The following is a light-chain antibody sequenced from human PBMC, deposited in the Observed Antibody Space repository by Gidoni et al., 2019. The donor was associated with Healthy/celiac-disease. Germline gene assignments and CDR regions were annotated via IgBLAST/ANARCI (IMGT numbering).Light chain of an antibody. CDR3: QQYNNRPLT. CDR2: GAS. Sequence: EILITQSPATLSVSPGERATLSCRASQSVSSNLAWYQQKPGQAPRLLIYGASPRATGIPARFSGSGSGTEFTLTISSLQSEDFAVYYCQQYNNRPLTFXGXTKVEIK. CDR1: QSVSSN. V-gene: IGKV3-15*01. J-gene: IGKJ4*01.